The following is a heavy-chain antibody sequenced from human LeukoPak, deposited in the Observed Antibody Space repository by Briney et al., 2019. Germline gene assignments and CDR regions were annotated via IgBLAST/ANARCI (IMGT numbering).Heavy chain of an antibody. Sequence: GGSLRLSCAASGFTFDDYGMSWVRQAPGKGLEWVSGINWNGGSTGYADSVEGRFTISRDNAKNSLYLQMNSLRAEDTALYHCARGYSYGYVDAFDIWGQGTMVTVSS. CDR1: GFTFDDYG. J-gene: IGHJ3*02. D-gene: IGHD5-18*01. CDR2: INWNGGST. CDR3: ARGYSYGYVDAFDI. V-gene: IGHV3-20*01.